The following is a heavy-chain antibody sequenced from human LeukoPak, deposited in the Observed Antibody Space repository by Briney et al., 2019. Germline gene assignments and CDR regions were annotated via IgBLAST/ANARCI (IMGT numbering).Heavy chain of an antibody. J-gene: IGHJ1*01. Sequence: GGSLRLSCAASGFTFSSYAMHWVRQAPGKGLEWVAVISYDGSNKYYADSVKGRFTISRDNSKNTLYLQMNSLRAEDTAVYYCAIGQVEWLLPGYFQHWGQGTLVTVSS. CDR1: GFTFSSYA. D-gene: IGHD3-3*01. CDR2: ISYDGSNK. CDR3: AIGQVEWLLPGYFQH. V-gene: IGHV3-30-3*01.